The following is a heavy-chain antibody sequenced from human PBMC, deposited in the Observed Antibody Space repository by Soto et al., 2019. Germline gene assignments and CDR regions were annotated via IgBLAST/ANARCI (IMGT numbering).Heavy chain of an antibody. CDR1: GDTFGSYT. V-gene: IGHV1-69*08. CDR3: AGDRGAVGFFDS. D-gene: IGHD6-25*01. Sequence: QVQLVQSGAVMRKPGSSVKVSCEASGDTFGSYTLSWLRRAPGLGLEWMARILPAHGIANYAQKFRDKVTVTADMSTQTTYLEITSLNSDDTAVFFCAGDRGAVGFFDSWGQGTLVTVSS. J-gene: IGHJ4*02. CDR2: ILPAHGIA.